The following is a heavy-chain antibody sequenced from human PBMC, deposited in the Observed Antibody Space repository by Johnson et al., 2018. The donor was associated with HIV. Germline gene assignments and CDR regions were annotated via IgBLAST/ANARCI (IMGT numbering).Heavy chain of an antibody. Sequence: QMMLVESGGGVVQPGRSLRLSCAASGFTFSSYGMHWVRQAPGKGLQWLAVISYDGSNEYYADSVRGRFTISRDNSKNALYLQLNSLRGEDTAIYYCARAYSYGAFDIWGLGTKVTVSS. CDR2: ISYDGSNE. CDR1: GFTFSSYG. CDR3: ARAYSYGAFDI. D-gene: IGHD5-18*01. V-gene: IGHV3-30*03. J-gene: IGHJ3*02.